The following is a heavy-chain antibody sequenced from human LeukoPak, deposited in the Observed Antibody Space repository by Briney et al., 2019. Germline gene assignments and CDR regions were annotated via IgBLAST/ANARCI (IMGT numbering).Heavy chain of an antibody. V-gene: IGHV3-48*03. CDR1: GFDFSSYE. D-gene: IGHD3-10*01. J-gene: IGHJ4*02. CDR3: ARELWFKRLDY. Sequence: PGGSLRLSCAASGFDFSSYEINWVRQSPGRGLEWVSFISSSGTTIHYADSVKGRFTVSRDNAKNSLFLQMNSLRAEDTAVYYCARELWFKRLDYWGQGTLVTVSS. CDR2: ISSSGTTI.